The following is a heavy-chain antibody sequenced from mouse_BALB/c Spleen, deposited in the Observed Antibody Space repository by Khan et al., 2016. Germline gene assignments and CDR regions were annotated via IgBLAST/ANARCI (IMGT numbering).Heavy chain of an antibody. J-gene: IGHJ3*01. CDR1: GYAFTNYL. CDR3: TRSYYGDGFAY. Sequence: QVQLQQSGAELVRPGTSVKVSCKASGYAFTNYLIEWIKQRPGQGLEWIGVINPGSGGTNYNEKFKDMATLTAAKSSSTAYMQLSSLTSDDSAVYFCTRSYYGDGFAYWGQGTLVTVSA. D-gene: IGHD1-2*01. V-gene: IGHV1-54*01. CDR2: INPGSGGT.